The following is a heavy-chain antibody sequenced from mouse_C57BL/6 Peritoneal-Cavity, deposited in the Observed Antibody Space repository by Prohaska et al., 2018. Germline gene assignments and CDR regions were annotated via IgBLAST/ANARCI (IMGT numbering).Heavy chain of an antibody. D-gene: IGHD2-4*01. V-gene: IGHV4-1*01. CDR2: INPDSSTI. CDR3: ARPDDYAWFAY. J-gene: IGHJ3*01. CDR1: GIDFSRYW. Sequence: EVKLLQSGGGLVQPGGSLKLSCAASGIDFSRYWMSWVRRAPGKGLEWIGKINPDSSTINYAPSLKDKFIISRDNAKNTLYLQMSKVRSEDTALYYCARPDDYAWFAYWGQGTLVTVSA.